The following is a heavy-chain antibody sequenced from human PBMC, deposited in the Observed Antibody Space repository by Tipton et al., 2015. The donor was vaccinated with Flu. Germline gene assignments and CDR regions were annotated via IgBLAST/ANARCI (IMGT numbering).Heavy chain of an antibody. CDR3: ARVSPGVESWFDP. CDR2: IFHSGST. V-gene: IGHV4-39*07. Sequence: LRLSCSVSGDSMTSSRYYWGWIRQPPGKGLEWIGSIFHSGSTYYNPSLKSRVTISVDTSKNQFSLKLISVTAADTAVYYCARVSPGVESWFDPWGQGTLVTVSP. J-gene: IGHJ5*02. D-gene: IGHD3-3*01. CDR1: GDSMTSSRYY.